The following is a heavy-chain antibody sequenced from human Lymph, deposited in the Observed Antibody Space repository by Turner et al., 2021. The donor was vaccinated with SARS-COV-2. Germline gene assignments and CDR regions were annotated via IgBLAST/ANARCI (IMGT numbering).Heavy chain of an antibody. V-gene: IGHV3-30*18. D-gene: IGHD4-17*01. CDR1: GFTFSSYG. J-gene: IGHJ4*02. Sequence: QVQLVESGGGVVHPGRSLRLSCAASGFTFSSYGMHWVRQAPGKGLEWVAVISYDGSNKFYADSVKGRFTISRDNSKNTLYLQLNSLRAEDTAVYYCAKDRGDDYGDYGPDYWGQGTLVTVSS. CDR2: ISYDGSNK. CDR3: AKDRGDDYGDYGPDY.